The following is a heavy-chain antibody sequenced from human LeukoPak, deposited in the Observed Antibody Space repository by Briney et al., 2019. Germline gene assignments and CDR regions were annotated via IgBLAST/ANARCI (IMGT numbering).Heavy chain of an antibody. CDR3: ANLISSAANY. V-gene: IGHV3-23*01. CDR1: GFTFSNYA. J-gene: IGHJ4*02. D-gene: IGHD2-15*01. Sequence: GWTLTLSCAASGFTFSNYAMTWVRQAPGKGLAWVSSISSSDSHTYYPDSVKGRFTISRDNSKKTLYLQMNSLRVEDTGVYYCANLISSAANYWGQGTLVTVSS. CDR2: ISSSDSHT.